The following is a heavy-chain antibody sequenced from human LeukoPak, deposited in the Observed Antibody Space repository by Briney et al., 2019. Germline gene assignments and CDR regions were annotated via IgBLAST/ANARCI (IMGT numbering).Heavy chain of an antibody. CDR3: ACFPDTAMVMVY. CDR2: IYYSGST. J-gene: IGHJ4*02. Sequence: SETLSLTCTVSGGSISSYDWSWIRQPPGKGLEWIGYIYYSGSTNYNPSLKSRVTISVDTSKNQFSLKLSSVTAADTSVYYCACFPDTAMVMVYGGQGTLVTLSS. D-gene: IGHD5-18*01. V-gene: IGHV4-59*08. CDR1: GGSISSYD.